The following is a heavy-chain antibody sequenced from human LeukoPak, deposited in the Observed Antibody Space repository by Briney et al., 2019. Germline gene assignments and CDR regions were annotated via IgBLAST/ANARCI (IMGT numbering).Heavy chain of an antibody. CDR3: ASTLVSGDLPGAYFDY. V-gene: IGHV1-18*01. Sequence: GASVKVSCTASGYTFTSYGISWVRQAPGQGLEWMGWISAYNGNTNYAQKLQGRVTMTTDTSTSTAYMELRSLRSDDTAVYYCASTLVSGDLPGAYFDYWGQGTLVTVSS. CDR2: ISAYNGNT. J-gene: IGHJ4*02. D-gene: IGHD4-17*01. CDR1: GYTFTSYG.